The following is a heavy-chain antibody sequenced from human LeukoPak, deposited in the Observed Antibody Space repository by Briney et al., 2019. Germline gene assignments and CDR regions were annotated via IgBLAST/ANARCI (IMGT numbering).Heavy chain of an antibody. Sequence: PSETLSLTCTVSGGSISSYYWSWIRQPPGKGLEWIGYTYYSGSTNYNPSLKSRVTISVDTSKNQFSLKLSSVTAADTAVYYCARHRGGYCSSTSCWNWFDPWGQGTLVTVSS. D-gene: IGHD2-2*01. CDR1: GGSISSYY. J-gene: IGHJ5*02. CDR2: TYYSGST. V-gene: IGHV4-59*08. CDR3: ARHRGGYCSSTSCWNWFDP.